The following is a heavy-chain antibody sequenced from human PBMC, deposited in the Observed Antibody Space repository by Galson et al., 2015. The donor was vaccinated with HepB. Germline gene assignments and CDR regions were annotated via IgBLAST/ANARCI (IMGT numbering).Heavy chain of an antibody. Sequence: SLRLSCAASGFTFSSYSMNWVRQAPGKGLEWVSSISSSSSYIYYADSVKGRFTISRDNAKNSLYLQMNSLRAEDTAVYYCAREGRLATTFDYWGQGTLVTVSS. CDR1: GFTFSSYS. V-gene: IGHV3-21*01. CDR3: AREGRLATTFDY. D-gene: IGHD1-26*01. J-gene: IGHJ4*02. CDR2: ISSSSSYI.